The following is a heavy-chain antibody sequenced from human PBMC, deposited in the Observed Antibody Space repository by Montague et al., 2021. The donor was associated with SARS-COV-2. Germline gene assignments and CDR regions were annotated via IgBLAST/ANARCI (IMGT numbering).Heavy chain of an antibody. V-gene: IGHV3-33*05. CDR3: ARDPKYYDILTGYLIARSYYYYYYGMDV. Sequence: SLRLSCAASGFTFSSYGMHWVRQAPGKGLEWVAVISYDGSNKYYADSVKGRFTISRDNSKNTLYLQMNSLRAEDTAVYYCARDPKYYDILTGYLIARSYYYYYYGMDVWGQGTTVTVSS. CDR2: ISYDGSNK. CDR1: GFTFSSYG. D-gene: IGHD3-9*01. J-gene: IGHJ6*02.